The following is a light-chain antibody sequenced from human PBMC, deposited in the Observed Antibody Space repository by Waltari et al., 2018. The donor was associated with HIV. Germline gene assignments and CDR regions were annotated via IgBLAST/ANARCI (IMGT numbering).Light chain of an antibody. CDR1: KSSIGHNF. V-gene: IGLV1-47*01. CDR3: GSWDDTLSHWV. CDR2: RRD. J-gene: IGLJ3*02. Sequence: QSVLTQPPSASRPPGQRVLMSCPGSKSSIGHNFVSWFQQVPGRAPKLVIYRRDHRPARGPDRFAAAKSGSSASLAITGLQADDEAFYYCGSWDDTLSHWVFGGGTRLTV.